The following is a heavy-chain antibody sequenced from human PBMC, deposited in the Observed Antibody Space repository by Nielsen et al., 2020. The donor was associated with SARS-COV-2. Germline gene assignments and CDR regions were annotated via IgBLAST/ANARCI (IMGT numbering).Heavy chain of an antibody. CDR1: GGSFSGYY. CDR2: INHSGST. V-gene: IGHV4-34*01. CDR3: ARRGGMAAHLPTLRGTYYFDY. Sequence: SETLSLTCAVYGGSFSGYYWSWIRQPPGKGLEWIGEINHSGSTNYNPSLKSRVTISVDTSKNQFSLKLSSVTAADTAVYYCARRGGMAAHLPTLRGTYYFDYWGQGTLVTVSS. D-gene: IGHD6-6*01. J-gene: IGHJ4*02.